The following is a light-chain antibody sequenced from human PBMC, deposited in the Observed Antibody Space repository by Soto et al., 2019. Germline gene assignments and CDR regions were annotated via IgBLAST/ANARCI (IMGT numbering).Light chain of an antibody. CDR2: EVS. J-gene: IGLJ1*01. Sequence: QSALTQPASVSGSPGQSITISCTGTSSDVGGYNYVSWYQQHPGKAPKLMIYEVSNRPSGVSNRFSGSKSGNTASLTISGLQAEDEADYCCSSSTSSSTLVFGTGTKVTV. V-gene: IGLV2-14*01. CDR1: SSDVGGYNY. CDR3: SSSTSSSTLV.